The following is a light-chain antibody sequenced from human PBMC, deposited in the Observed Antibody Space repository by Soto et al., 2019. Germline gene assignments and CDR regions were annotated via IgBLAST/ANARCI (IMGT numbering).Light chain of an antibody. J-gene: IGKJ1*01. CDR3: QHYNSYSEA. Sequence: DIQMTQSPSTLSGSVGDRVTITCRASQTISSWLAWYQQKPGKAPKLLIYKGSTLKSGVPPRFSGSGSGTEFTLTISSLQPDDFATYYCQHYNSYSEAFGQGTKVELK. CDR2: KGS. CDR1: QTISSW. V-gene: IGKV1-5*03.